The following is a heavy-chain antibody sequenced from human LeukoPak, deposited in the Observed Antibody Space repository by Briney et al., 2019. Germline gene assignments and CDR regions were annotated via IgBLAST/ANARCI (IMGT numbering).Heavy chain of an antibody. CDR1: GGSISSYY. V-gene: IGHV4-59*01. D-gene: IGHD5-18*01. Sequence: SETLSLTCTVSGGSISSYYWSWIRQPPGKGLEWIGYIHYSGSTNFNPSLKSRVTISVDTSKNQFSLKLTSVTAADTAVYYCARTTEGGYTYGYFYYYYMDVWGKGTTVTISS. CDR2: IHYSGST. J-gene: IGHJ6*03. CDR3: ARTTEGGYTYGYFYYYYMDV.